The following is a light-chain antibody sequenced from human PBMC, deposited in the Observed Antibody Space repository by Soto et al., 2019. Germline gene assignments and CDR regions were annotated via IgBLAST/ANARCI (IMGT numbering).Light chain of an antibody. J-gene: IGKJ4*01. CDR1: QSISTTY. Sequence: DIVLTQSPGTLSLSPGARATLSCRASQSISTTYLAWYQQKPGQAPRLLIYGTSTRATDIPDRFRGSGSGTDFALTISSLEPEDFAVYYCQQYEPSRPLTFGGGTKVEIK. V-gene: IGKV3-20*01. CDR3: QQYEPSRPLT. CDR2: GTS.